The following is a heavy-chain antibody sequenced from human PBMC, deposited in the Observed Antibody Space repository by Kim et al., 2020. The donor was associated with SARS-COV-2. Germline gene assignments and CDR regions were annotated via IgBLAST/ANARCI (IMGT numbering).Heavy chain of an antibody. J-gene: IGHJ6*02. V-gene: IGHV3-9*01. CDR3: GKDITPGGMDV. Sequence: VDYADSGKSRFTNSMGNAKNSLFLQMNSLRPEDTAIYYCGKDITPGGMDVWGQGTTVTVS. D-gene: IGHD3-10*01. CDR2: V.